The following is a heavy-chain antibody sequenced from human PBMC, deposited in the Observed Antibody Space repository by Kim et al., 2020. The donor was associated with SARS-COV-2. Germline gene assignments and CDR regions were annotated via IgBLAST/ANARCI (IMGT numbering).Heavy chain of an antibody. D-gene: IGHD2-21*02. CDR3: TTDRGAYCGGDCYEGY. V-gene: IGHV3-15*01. J-gene: IGHJ4*02. Sequence: PAKTRFTTSRDDSKNTVDLQMNSLKTEDTAVYYCTTDRGAYCGGDCYEGYWGQGTLVTVSS.